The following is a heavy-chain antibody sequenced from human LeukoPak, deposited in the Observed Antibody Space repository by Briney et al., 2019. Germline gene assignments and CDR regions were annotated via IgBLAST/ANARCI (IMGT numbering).Heavy chain of an antibody. J-gene: IGHJ4*02. CDR2: MNPNSGNT. CDR3: ARVGSVRRFDY. CDR1: GYTFTSYY. V-gene: IGHV1-8*01. D-gene: IGHD3-10*01. Sequence: ASVKISCKASGYTFTSYYINWVRQATGQGLEWMGWMNPNSGNTGYAQKFQGRVTMTRNTSISTAYMELSSLRSEDTAVYYCARVGSVRRFDYWGQGTLVTVSS.